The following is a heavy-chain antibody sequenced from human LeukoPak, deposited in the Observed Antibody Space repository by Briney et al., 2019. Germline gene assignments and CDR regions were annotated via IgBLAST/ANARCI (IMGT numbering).Heavy chain of an antibody. Sequence: SETLSLTCTVSGGAISSSSYYWGWIRQPPGKGLEWIGSIYYSGSTFYTPSLNSRVTISVDTSKNQFSLKLSSVTAADTAVYYCARFREHLRRMRGHVEYYFDYWGQGTLVTVS. CDR3: ARFREHLRRMRGHVEYYFDY. J-gene: IGHJ4*02. D-gene: IGHD1-1*01. CDR1: GGAISSSSYY. V-gene: IGHV4-39*01. CDR2: IYYSGST.